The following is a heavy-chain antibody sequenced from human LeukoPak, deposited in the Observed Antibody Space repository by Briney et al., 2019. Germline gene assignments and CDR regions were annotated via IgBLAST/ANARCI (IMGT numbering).Heavy chain of an antibody. J-gene: IGHJ4*02. CDR3: ARASRGYSSADY. CDR1: GGSISSYY. V-gene: IGHV4-59*01. D-gene: IGHD5-18*01. Sequence: SETLSLTCTVSGGSISSYYWSWIRQPPGKGLEWIGYIYYSGNTNYNPSLKSRVTISEDTSKNRFSLKLSSVTAADTAVYYCARASRGYSSADYWGQGTLVTVSS. CDR2: IYYSGNT.